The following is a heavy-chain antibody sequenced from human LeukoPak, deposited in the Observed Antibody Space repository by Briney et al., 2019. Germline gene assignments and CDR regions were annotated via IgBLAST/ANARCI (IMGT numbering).Heavy chain of an antibody. CDR2: ISGSGGST. Sequence: GGSLRLSCAASGFTFSSYSMNWVRQAPGKGLEWVSAISGSGGSTYYADSVKGRFTISRDNSKNTLYLQMNSLRAEDTAVYYCAKVGWYSGSYYVDYWGQGTLVTVSS. V-gene: IGHV3-23*01. D-gene: IGHD1-26*01. CDR1: GFTFSSYS. J-gene: IGHJ4*02. CDR3: AKVGWYSGSYYVDY.